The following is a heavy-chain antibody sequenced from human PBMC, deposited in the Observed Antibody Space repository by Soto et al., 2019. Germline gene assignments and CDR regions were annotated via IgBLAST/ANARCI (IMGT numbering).Heavy chain of an antibody. CDR1: GFPFTSYG. CDR3: AGAQYYFDY. Sequence: QVQLVESGGGVVQPGRSLRLSCAASGFPFTSYGMHWVREGPDKGLEWVAIISYDGSDKYYADSVKGRLTISRDNSKNTLYLQMNSLRPEATALYYCAGAQYYFDYRGQGTLVIVSS. V-gene: IGHV3-30*03. J-gene: IGHJ4*02. D-gene: IGHD3-10*01. CDR2: ISYDGSDK.